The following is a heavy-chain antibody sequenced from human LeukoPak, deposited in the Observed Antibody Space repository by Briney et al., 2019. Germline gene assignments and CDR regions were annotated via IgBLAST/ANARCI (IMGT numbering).Heavy chain of an antibody. V-gene: IGHV4-38-2*01. J-gene: IGHJ4*02. CDR2: IYHSGST. Sequence: SETLSLTCAVSGYSISSGYYWGWIRQPPGKGLEWIGSIYHSGSTYYNPSLKSRVTISVDTSKNQFSLKLSSVTAADTAVYYCARRGITMRGGVAIDYWGQGTLVTVSS. CDR3: ARRGITMRGGVAIDY. CDR1: GYSISSGYY. D-gene: IGHD3-22*01.